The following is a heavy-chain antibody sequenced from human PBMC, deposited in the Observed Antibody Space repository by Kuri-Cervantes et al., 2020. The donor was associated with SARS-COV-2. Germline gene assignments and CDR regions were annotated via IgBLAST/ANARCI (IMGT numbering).Heavy chain of an antibody. D-gene: IGHD1-1*01. CDR2: ISSNGGST. CDR3: AKMSVYNWNDGDFDY. Sequence: GESLKISCSASGFTFSSYAVHWVRQAPGKGLEYVSAISSNGGSTYYADSVKGRFTISRDNSKNTLYLQMNSLRAEDTAVYYCAKMSVYNWNDGDFDYWGQGTLVTVSS. CDR1: GFTFSSYA. V-gene: IGHV3-64D*08. J-gene: IGHJ4*02.